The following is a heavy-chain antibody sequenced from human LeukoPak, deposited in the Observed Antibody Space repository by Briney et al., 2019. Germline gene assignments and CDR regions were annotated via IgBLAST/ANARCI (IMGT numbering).Heavy chain of an antibody. V-gene: IGHV3-23*01. D-gene: IGHD1-14*01. CDR1: GFTLSSYA. CDR3: AKDSNHWPSDAFDI. CDR2: ISGSGGST. Sequence: QTGGSLRLSCAASGFTLSSYAMSWVRQAPGKGLEWVSAISGSGGSTYYADSVKGRFTISRDNSKNPLYLQMNSLRAEDTAVYYCAKDSNHWPSDAFDIWGQGTMVTVSS. J-gene: IGHJ3*02.